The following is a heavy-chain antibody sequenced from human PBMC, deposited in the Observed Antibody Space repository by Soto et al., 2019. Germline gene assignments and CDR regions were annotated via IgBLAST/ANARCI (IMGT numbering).Heavy chain of an antibody. Sequence: QVQLVQSGAEVKKPGASVKVSCKASGYTFTSYDINWVRQATGQGLEWMGWMNPNSGNTGYAQKFQGRGTMTRNTSISTAYMELSSLRSEDTAVYYCARRMGSSWSLGMDVWGQGTTVTVSS. J-gene: IGHJ6*02. CDR1: GYTFTSYD. D-gene: IGHD6-13*01. CDR3: ARRMGSSWSLGMDV. V-gene: IGHV1-8*01. CDR2: MNPNSGNT.